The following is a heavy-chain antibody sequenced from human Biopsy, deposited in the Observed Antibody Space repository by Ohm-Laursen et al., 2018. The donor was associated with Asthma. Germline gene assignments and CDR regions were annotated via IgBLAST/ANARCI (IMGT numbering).Heavy chain of an antibody. V-gene: IGHV4-39*02. CDR1: GDAMSTSGSY. D-gene: IGHD6-6*01. CDR2: IYYCGRT. J-gene: IGHJ2*01. CDR3: ARAVSSSSYWYFDL. Sequence: PPGTLSLTCIFSGDAMSTSGSYWGWIRQSPGKGLEWIGSIYYCGRTYDNPSLESRVTLSADTSKNHFSLKETSVTAADTAVYYCARAVSSSSYWYFDLWGRGDLVTVSS.